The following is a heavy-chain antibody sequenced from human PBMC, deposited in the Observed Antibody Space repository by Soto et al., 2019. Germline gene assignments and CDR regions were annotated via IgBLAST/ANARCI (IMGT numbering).Heavy chain of an antibody. CDR2: ISYDGSNK. J-gene: IGHJ6*02. V-gene: IGHV3-30-3*01. CDR1: GFTFSSYA. CDR3: ARTPRGQWELPYYYYGMDV. D-gene: IGHD1-26*01. Sequence: QVQLVESGGGVVQPGRSLRLSCAASGFTFSSYAMHWVRQAPGKGLERVAVISYDGSNKYYADSVKGRFTISRDNSKNTLYLQMNSLRAEDTAVYYCARTPRGQWELPYYYYGMDVWGQGTTFTVSS.